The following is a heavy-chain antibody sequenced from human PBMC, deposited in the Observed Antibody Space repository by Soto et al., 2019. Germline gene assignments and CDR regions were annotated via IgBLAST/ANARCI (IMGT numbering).Heavy chain of an antibody. V-gene: IGHV1-3*01. CDR3: ARGSPTYYYYGMDV. D-gene: IGHD1-26*01. CDR2: INAGNGNT. Sequence: ASVKVSCKASGYTFTSYAMHWVRQAPGQRLEWMGWINAGNGNTKYSQKFQGRVTVTRDTSASTAYMELSSLRSEDTAVYYCARGSPTYYYYGMDVWGQGTTVTVSS. CDR1: GYTFTSYA. J-gene: IGHJ6*02.